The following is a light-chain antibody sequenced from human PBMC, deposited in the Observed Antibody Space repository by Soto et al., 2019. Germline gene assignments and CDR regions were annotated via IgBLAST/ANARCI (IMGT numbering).Light chain of an antibody. CDR2: ATS. CDR3: QQYFGSSWT. J-gene: IGKJ1*01. V-gene: IGKV3-20*01. Sequence: EIVLTQSPGTLSSSPGERATLSCRASQSIDNRYLALYQHKPGQAPRLLIYATSSRATGIPDRFGGSGSGTDFTLTINSLEPEDFAVYYCQQYFGSSWTFGQGTKVDIK. CDR1: QSIDNRY.